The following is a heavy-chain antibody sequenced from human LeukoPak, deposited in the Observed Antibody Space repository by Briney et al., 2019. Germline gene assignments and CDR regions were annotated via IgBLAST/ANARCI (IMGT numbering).Heavy chain of an antibody. CDR2: IYHTGST. CDR1: GGSISSNSW. Sequence: SGTLSLTCAVSGGSISSNSWWSWVRQPPGRGLEWIADIYHTGSTNYSPSLKSRVTISVDKSKNQFFLKLNSVTAADTAVYYCGRLMAGLDWGQGTLVTVSS. V-gene: IGHV4-4*02. D-gene: IGHD6-19*01. CDR3: GRLMAGLD. J-gene: IGHJ4*02.